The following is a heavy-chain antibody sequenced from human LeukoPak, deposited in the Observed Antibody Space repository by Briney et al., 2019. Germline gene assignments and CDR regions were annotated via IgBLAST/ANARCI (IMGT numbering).Heavy chain of an antibody. J-gene: IGHJ3*02. CDR1: GFTFSSYS. D-gene: IGHD6-19*01. Sequence: PGGSLRLSCAASGFTFSSYSMNWVRQAPGKGLEWVSYISSSSSTIYYADSVKGRFTISRDNAKNSLYLQMDSLRAEDTAVYYCASGAVAGTVDIWGQGTMVTVSS. CDR3: ASGAVAGTVDI. V-gene: IGHV3-48*04. CDR2: ISSSSSTI.